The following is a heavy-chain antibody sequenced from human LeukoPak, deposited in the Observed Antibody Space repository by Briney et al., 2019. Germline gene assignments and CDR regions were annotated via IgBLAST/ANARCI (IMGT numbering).Heavy chain of an antibody. Sequence: NPSETLSLTCTVSGGSISNGDYYWGWIRQPPGKGLEWIGEINHSGSTNYNPSLKSRVTISVDTSKNQFSLKLSSVTAADTAVYYCARHPITGDVVVPAAVYSNHVDNWFDPWGQGTLVTVSS. CDR3: ARHPITGDVVVPAAVYSNHVDNWFDP. CDR1: GGSISNGDYY. CDR2: INHSGST. D-gene: IGHD2-2*01. J-gene: IGHJ5*02. V-gene: IGHV4-39*01.